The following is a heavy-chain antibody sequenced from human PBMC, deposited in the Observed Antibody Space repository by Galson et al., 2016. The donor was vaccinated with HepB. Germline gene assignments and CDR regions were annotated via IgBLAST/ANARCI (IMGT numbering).Heavy chain of an antibody. CDR2: IYGSGST. V-gene: IGHV4-4*02. D-gene: IGHD6-19*01. J-gene: IGHJ3*02. CDR1: GGSISGNW. CDR3: ARHIAVTGTRGFDM. Sequence: SETLSLTCDVSGGSISGNWWSWVRQPPGKGLEWIGEIYGSGSTHYNASLESRVTISMDTANSQLSLRVNSLTAADTAVYFCARHIAVTGTRGFDMWGQGTLVTVSS.